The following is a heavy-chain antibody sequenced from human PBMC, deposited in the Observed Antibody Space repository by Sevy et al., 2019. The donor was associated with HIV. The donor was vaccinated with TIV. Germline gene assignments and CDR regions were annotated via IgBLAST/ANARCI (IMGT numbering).Heavy chain of an antibody. CDR1: GFTFDDYT. CDR3: ARGRDYFDY. J-gene: IGHJ4*02. CDR2: IGWDGGNT. V-gene: IGHV3-43*01. D-gene: IGHD3-16*01. Sequence: GGSLRLSCAASGFTFDDYTMYWVRQAPGKGLEWVSLIGWDGGNTYYADSVKGRFTISRDNSKNSLYLQMNSLRTEDTALYYCARGRDYFDYWGQGTLVTVSS.